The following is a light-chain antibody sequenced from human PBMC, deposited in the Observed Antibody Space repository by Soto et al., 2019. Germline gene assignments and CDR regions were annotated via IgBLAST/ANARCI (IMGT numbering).Light chain of an antibody. V-gene: IGLV2-14*01. CDR2: EVS. J-gene: IGLJ1*01. Sequence: QSVLTQPGSVSGSPGQSITISCTGTTSDVGGYNYVSWYQQHPGKAPKLLIYEVSNRPSGVSNRFSGSKSGNTAPLTISGLQAEDEAAYYCFSYTTSSAPYVFGTGTKVTVL. CDR3: FSYTTSSAPYV. CDR1: TSDVGGYNY.